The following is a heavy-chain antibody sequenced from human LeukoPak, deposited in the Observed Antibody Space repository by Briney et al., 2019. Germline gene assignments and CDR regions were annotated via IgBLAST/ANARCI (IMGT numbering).Heavy chain of an antibody. D-gene: IGHD4-17*01. Sequence: GGSLRLSCAASGFTFSSYGMHWVRQAPGKGLEWVAVIWYDGSNKYYADSVKGRFTISRDNSKNTLYLQMNSLRAEDTAVYYCARAGRADGDYHYFDYWGQGTLVTVSS. CDR3: ARAGRADGDYHYFDY. V-gene: IGHV3-33*01. CDR2: IWYDGSNK. J-gene: IGHJ4*02. CDR1: GFTFSSYG.